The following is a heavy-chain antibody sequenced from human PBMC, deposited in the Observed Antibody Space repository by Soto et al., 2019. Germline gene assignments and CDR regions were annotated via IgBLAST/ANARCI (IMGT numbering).Heavy chain of an antibody. J-gene: IGHJ5*02. D-gene: IGHD6-13*01. V-gene: IGHV4-31*03. CDR1: GGSISSGGYY. CDR3: ARSPSGMAAAGWFDP. CDR2: IYYSGST. Sequence: SETLSLTCTVSGGSISSGGYYWSWIRQHPGKGLEWIGYIYYSGSTYYNPSLKSRVTISVDTSKNQFSLKLSSVTAADTAVYYCARSPSGMAAAGWFDPWGQGTLVTVSS.